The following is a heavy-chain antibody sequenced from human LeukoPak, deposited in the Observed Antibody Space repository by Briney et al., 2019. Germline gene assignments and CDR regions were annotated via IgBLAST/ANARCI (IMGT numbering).Heavy chain of an antibody. CDR2: IYRSGST. V-gene: IGHV4-31*03. Sequence: SETLSLTCTVSGDSINSGGYYWSWIRQHPEKGLEWLGYIAYIYRSGSTYYNPSLKSRASISVDTSKNQFSLKLSSVTAADTAVYYCARAGTYYYGSGSYYPWRSSYYFDYWGQGTLVTVSS. J-gene: IGHJ4*02. CDR1: GDSINSGGYY. D-gene: IGHD3-10*01. CDR3: ARAGTYYYGSGSYYPWRSSYYFDY.